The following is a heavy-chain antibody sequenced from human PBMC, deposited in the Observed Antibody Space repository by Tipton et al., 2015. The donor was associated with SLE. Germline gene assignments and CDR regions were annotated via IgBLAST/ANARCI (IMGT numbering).Heavy chain of an antibody. J-gene: IGHJ4*02. Sequence: SLRLSCAASGFTFSSYAMHWVRQAPGKGLEWVAVISYDGSNKYYADSVKGRFTISRDNSKNTLYLQMNSLRAEDTAVYYCARALGYWGQGTLVTVSS. CDR2: ISYDGSNK. V-gene: IGHV3-30-3*01. CDR3: ARALGY. CDR1: GFTFSSYA. D-gene: IGHD3-16*01.